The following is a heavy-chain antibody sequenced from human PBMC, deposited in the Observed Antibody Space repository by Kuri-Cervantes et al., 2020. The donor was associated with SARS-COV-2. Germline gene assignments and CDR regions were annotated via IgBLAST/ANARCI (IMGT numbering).Heavy chain of an antibody. CDR3: TTLIDY. Sequence: GGSLRLSCAASGFTFSSYAMHWVRQAPGKGLEWVAVISYDGSNKYYADSVKGRFTISRDNSKNTLYLQMNSLKAEDTAVYYCTTLIDYWGQGALVTVSS. J-gene: IGHJ4*02. CDR1: GFTFSSYA. CDR2: ISYDGSNK. V-gene: IGHV3-30-3*01.